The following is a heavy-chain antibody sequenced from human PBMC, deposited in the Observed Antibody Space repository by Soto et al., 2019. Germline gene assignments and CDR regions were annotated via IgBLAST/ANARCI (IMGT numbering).Heavy chain of an antibody. Sequence: QLQLQESGSGLVKPSQTLSLTCAVSGGSISSGGYSCSWIRQPPGKGLEWIGYIYNSGNTYYNPSLKSRVTISVDRSKNQFSLTLSSVTAADTAVYYCARGPPHHYWGQGTLVTVSS. J-gene: IGHJ4*02. CDR2: IYNSGNT. V-gene: IGHV4-30-2*01. CDR3: ARGPPHHY. CDR1: GGSISSGGYS.